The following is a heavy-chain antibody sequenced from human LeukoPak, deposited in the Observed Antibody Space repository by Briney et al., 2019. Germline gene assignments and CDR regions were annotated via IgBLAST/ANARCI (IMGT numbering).Heavy chain of an antibody. Sequence: GGSLRLSCAASGFTFSSYGMNWVRQAPGKGLEWVSTIGGSGGRTFYGDSVKGRFSISRDISKNTLYLQMNSLRAEDTAVYYCAKGYYASGSYGWFDTWGQGTLVTVSS. CDR2: IGGSGGRT. CDR3: AKGYYASGSYGWFDT. J-gene: IGHJ5*02. V-gene: IGHV3-23*01. D-gene: IGHD3-10*01. CDR1: GFTFSSYG.